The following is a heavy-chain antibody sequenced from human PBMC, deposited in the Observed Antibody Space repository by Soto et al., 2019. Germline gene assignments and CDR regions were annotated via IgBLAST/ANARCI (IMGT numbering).Heavy chain of an antibody. J-gene: IGHJ6*02. V-gene: IGHV4-4*02. D-gene: IGHD2-15*01. CDR1: GDSISSNTW. CDR3: ARGCSGGSCYPFMDI. Sequence: SETLSLTCAVSGDSISSNTWWSWVRQPPGQGLEWIGDISRSGNTNYKASLKSRVTISIDKSKNQFSLKLTSVTAADTAVYYCARGCSGGSCYPFMDIWGQGTTVTVSS. CDR2: ISRSGNT.